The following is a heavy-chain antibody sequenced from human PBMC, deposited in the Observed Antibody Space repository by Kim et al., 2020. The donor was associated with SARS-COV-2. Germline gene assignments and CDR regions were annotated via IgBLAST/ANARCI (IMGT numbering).Heavy chain of an antibody. CDR1: GFTFSDHY. J-gene: IGHJ4*02. Sequence: GGSLRLSCAASGFTFSDHYMDWVRQAPGKGLEWVGRTRNKANSYTTEYAASVKGRFTISRDDSKNSLYLQMNSLKTEDTAVYYCARVGTMDSSGYYLDYWGQGTLVTVSS. CDR2: TRNKANSYTT. CDR3: ARVGTMDSSGYYLDY. V-gene: IGHV3-72*01. D-gene: IGHD3-22*01.